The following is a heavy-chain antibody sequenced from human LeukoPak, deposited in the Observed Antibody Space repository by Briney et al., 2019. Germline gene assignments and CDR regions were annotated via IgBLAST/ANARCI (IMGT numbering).Heavy chain of an antibody. Sequence: GGSLRLSCAVSGFPFSKSWMYWVRQAPGKGLEGVANIKSDGSGISYGDSVKGRLIISRDNAMNSLYLQMNSLRVEDTAVYFCAEGNSLDVWGKGTAVTVSS. D-gene: IGHD1/OR15-1a*01. CDR2: IKSDGSGI. J-gene: IGHJ6*04. CDR3: AEGNSLDV. V-gene: IGHV3-7*03. CDR1: GFPFSKSW.